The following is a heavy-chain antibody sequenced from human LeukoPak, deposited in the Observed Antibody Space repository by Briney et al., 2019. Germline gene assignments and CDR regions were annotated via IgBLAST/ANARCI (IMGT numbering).Heavy chain of an antibody. CDR3: TNLREEYFDI. V-gene: IGHV4-61*02. J-gene: IGHJ2*01. CDR2: IYVGGST. CDR1: GGSIRSGSHL. D-gene: IGHD1-26*01. Sequence: SETLSLTCTVSGGSIRSGSHLWSRIRQPAGKGLEWIGRIYVGGSTKYNPSLKSRVTISIDTSKNQFSLTLSSVTAADTAVYYCTNLREEYFDIWGRGTLVTVSS.